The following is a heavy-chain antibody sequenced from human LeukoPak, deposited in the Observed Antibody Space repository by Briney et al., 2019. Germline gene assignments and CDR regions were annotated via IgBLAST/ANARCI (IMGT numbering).Heavy chain of an antibody. Sequence: GGSLRLSFAAAGFTFSSYGMHWVRQAPGKGLEWVAVIWYDGSNKYYADSVKGRFTISRDNSKNTLYLQMNSQRAENTAVYYCASNGQKEPNWFDPCGQGTLVTVSS. CDR2: IWYDGSNK. D-gene: IGHD2-8*01. V-gene: IGHV3-33*01. CDR1: GFTFSSYG. J-gene: IGHJ5*02. CDR3: ASNGQKEPNWFDP.